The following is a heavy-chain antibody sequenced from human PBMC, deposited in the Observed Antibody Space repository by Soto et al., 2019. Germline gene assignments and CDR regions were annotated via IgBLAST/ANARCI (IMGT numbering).Heavy chain of an antibody. Sequence: GESLKISCKGSGYSFTSYWIGWVRQMPGKGLEWMGIIYPGDSDTRYSPSFQGQVTISADKSISTAYLQWSSLKASDTAMYYCARGLDSSGYPPPLFDYWGQGTLVTVSS. D-gene: IGHD3-22*01. CDR1: GYSFTSYW. V-gene: IGHV5-51*01. CDR3: ARGLDSSGYPPPLFDY. CDR2: IYPGDSDT. J-gene: IGHJ4*02.